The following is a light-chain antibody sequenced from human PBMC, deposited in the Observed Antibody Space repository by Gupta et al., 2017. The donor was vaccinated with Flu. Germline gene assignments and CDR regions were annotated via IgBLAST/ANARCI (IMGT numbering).Light chain of an antibody. V-gene: IGLV1-51*01. CDR3: GTWDSTLSAGV. Sequence: QSVLTQPPSVSAAPGQTVTISCSGGSSNIGNHRVSWYQQLPGTAPKLVIYENDKRPSGIPDRFSGSKSGTSATLDITGLQTGDEADYYCGTWDSTLSAGVFGGGTKLTVL. CDR1: SSNIGNHR. J-gene: IGLJ2*01. CDR2: END.